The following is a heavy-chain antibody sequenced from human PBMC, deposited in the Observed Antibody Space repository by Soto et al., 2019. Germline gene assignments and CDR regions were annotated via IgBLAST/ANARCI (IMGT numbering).Heavy chain of an antibody. CDR3: ARDAAYFDWLAIFDY. J-gene: IGHJ4*02. CDR1: GGSISSGGYY. V-gene: IGHV4-31*03. Sequence: QVQLQESGPGLVKPSQTLSLTCTVSGGSISSGGYYWSWIRQHPRKGLEWIGYIYYSGSTYYNPSLKSRVTISVDTSKNQFSLKLSSVTAADTAVYYCARDAAYFDWLAIFDYWGQGTLVTVSS. CDR2: IYYSGST. D-gene: IGHD3-9*01.